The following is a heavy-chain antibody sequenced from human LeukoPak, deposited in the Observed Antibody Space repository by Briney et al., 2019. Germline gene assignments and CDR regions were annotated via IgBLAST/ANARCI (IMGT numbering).Heavy chain of an antibody. CDR3: ANAVVPAANEGPFDY. CDR1: GFTFSSYA. CDR2: ISGSGGST. J-gene: IGHJ4*02. V-gene: IGHV3-23*01. Sequence: PGGSLRLSCAASGFTFSSYAMSWVRQAPGKGLEWVSGISGSGGSTYYADSVKGRFTISRDNSKNTLYLQVNSLRAEDTAVYYCANAVVPAANEGPFDYWGQGTLVTVSS. D-gene: IGHD2-2*01.